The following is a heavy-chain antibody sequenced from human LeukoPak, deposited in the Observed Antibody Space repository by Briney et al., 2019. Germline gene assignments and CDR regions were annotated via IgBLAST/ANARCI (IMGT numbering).Heavy chain of an antibody. D-gene: IGHD2-8*01. CDR2: IYYSGST. V-gene: IGHV4-59*01. J-gene: IGHJ6*03. CDR1: GGSISSYY. Sequence: SETLSLTCTVSGGSISSYYWSWIRQPPGKGLEWIGYIYYSGSTNYNPSLKSRVTISVDTSKNQFSLKLSSVTAADTAVYYCARLIVGAGDYYYYYYMDVWGKGTTVTVSS. CDR3: ARLIVGAGDYYYYYYMDV.